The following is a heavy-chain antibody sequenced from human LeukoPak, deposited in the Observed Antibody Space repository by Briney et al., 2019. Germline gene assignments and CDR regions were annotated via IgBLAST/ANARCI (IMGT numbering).Heavy chain of an antibody. CDR2: FDPEDGET. Sequence: GASVTVSCKVSGYTLTELSMHWVRQAPGKGLEWMGGFDPEDGETIYAQKFQGRVTMTEDTSTDTAYMELSSLRSEDTAVYYCATLGGYDNDAFDIWGQGTMATVSS. D-gene: IGHD5-12*01. CDR3: ATLGGYDNDAFDI. J-gene: IGHJ3*02. CDR1: GYTLTELS. V-gene: IGHV1-24*01.